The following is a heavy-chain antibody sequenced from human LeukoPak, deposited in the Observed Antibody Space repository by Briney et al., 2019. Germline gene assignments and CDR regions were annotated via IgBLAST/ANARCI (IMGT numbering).Heavy chain of an antibody. Sequence: GGSLRLSCAAFGFTFSDYYMSWIRQAPGKGLEWVSYISSSGSTIYYADSVKGRFTISRDNAKNSLYLQMNSLRAEDTAVYYCAKEGDYGGNSLHFDYWGQGTLVTVSS. CDR1: GFTFSDYY. CDR2: ISSSGSTI. J-gene: IGHJ4*02. D-gene: IGHD4-23*01. V-gene: IGHV3-11*01. CDR3: AKEGDYGGNSLHFDY.